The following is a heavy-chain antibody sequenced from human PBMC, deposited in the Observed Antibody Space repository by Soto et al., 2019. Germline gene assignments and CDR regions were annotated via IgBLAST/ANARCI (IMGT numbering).Heavy chain of an antibody. CDR1: GGTFSSYA. CDR3: ARGYCSSTSCNSYYYYGMDV. V-gene: IGHV1-69*01. D-gene: IGHD2-2*02. J-gene: IGHJ6*02. CDR2: IIPIFGTA. Sequence: QVQLVQSGAEVKKPGSSVKVSCKASGGTFSSYAISWVRQAPGQGLEWMGGIIPIFGTANYAQKFQGRVTITADESTSTAYMELSSLRSEDTAVYYCARGYCSSTSCNSYYYYGMDVWGQGTTVTVSS.